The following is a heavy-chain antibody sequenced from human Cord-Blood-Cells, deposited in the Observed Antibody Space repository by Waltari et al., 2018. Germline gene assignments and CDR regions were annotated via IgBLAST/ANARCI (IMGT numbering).Heavy chain of an antibody. V-gene: IGHV3-53*01. D-gene: IGHD6-13*01. Sequence: EVQLVESGGGLIQPGGSLRLSCAASGFTVSSNYMSWVRQAPGKGLEGVSVIYSGGSTYYADSVKGRFTISRDNSKNTLYLQMTSLRAEDTAVYYCARGEQQLPYWYFDLWGRGTLVTVSS. CDR1: GFTVSSNY. CDR3: ARGEQQLPYWYFDL. CDR2: IYSGGST. J-gene: IGHJ2*01.